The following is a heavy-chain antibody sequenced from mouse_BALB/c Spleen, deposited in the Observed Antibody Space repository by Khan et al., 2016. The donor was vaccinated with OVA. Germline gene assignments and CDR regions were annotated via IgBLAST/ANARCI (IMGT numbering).Heavy chain of an antibody. CDR2: IDPENGDP. Sequence: EVQLQQSGAELVRSGASIKLSCTASGFNIKDHFIHWVKQRPEQGLEWIGWIDPENGDPDYAPKFQGKATMTADTSSNTAYLYLSSLTSEDTAVYCCKIYDGYFRVAYWGQGTLVTVSA. J-gene: IGHJ3*01. D-gene: IGHD2-3*01. V-gene: IGHV14-4*02. CDR1: GFNIKDHF. CDR3: KIYDGYFRVAY.